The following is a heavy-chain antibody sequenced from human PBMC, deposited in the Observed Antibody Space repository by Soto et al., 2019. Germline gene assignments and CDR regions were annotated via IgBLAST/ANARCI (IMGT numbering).Heavy chain of an antibody. CDR1: GVSIFRHY. V-gene: IGHV4-59*11. D-gene: IGHD3-16*01. CDR2: IYYSGST. Sequence: KPAETLSLTCTISGVSIFRHYWGWVPQPPGKGLEYIGYIYYSGSTNYNPTLKSRVTISVDMSREQLSLKLTSVTAADTAVYYCARGHNLGGSTFDIWGQGTSVTVSS. J-gene: IGHJ3*02. CDR3: ARGHNLGGSTFDI.